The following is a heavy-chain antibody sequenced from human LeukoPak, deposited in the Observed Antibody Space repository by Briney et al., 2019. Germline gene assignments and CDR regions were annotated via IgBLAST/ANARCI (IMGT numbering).Heavy chain of an antibody. CDR1: GGSFSGYY. J-gene: IGHJ5*02. CDR3: ARGTRRKNYYYDSSGYSLYNWFDP. CDR2: INHSGST. Sequence: SETLSLTCAVYGGSFSGYYWSWIRQPPGKGLEWIGEINHSGSTNYNPSLKSRVTISVDTSKNQFSLKLSSVTAAETAVYYCARGTRRKNYYYDSSGYSLYNWFDPWGQGTLVTVSS. V-gene: IGHV4-34*01. D-gene: IGHD3-22*01.